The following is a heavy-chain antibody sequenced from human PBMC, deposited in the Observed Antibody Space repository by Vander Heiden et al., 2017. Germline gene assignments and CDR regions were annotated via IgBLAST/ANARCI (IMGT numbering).Heavy chain of an antibody. CDR1: GYTSTNSY. CDR3: ARRDCSSSSCYFNY. CDR2: INPSGGST. V-gene: IGHV1-46*01. Sequence: QVLLLQSGAEVKKPGASVSISCKASGYTSTNSYIQWVRQAPGQGLEWMGIINPSGGSTNYAQRFQCRVTMTRDTSTSTAYMELNSLNSEDTAVYYCARRDCSSSSCYFNYWGQGTLVTVSS. D-gene: IGHD2-2*01. J-gene: IGHJ4*02.